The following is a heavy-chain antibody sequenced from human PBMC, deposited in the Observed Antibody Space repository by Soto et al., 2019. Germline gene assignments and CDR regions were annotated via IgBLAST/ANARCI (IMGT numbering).Heavy chain of an antibody. CDR1: GGPFSDYY. J-gene: IGHJ6*04. CDR3: ARYSALGFLGYYDGWEV. V-gene: IGHV4-34*01. CDR2: IHHSGNT. Sequence: SETLSLTCAVYGGPFSDYYWSWIRQPPGKGLEWIGEIHHSGNTNYNPSLKSPVIISIDMSKNQCSLTLSSVTAADTAVYYCARYSALGFLGYYDGWEVWGEQSTVTTSS. D-gene: IGHD3-3*01.